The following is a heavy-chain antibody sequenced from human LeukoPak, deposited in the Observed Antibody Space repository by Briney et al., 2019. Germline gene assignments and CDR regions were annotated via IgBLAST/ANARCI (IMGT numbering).Heavy chain of an antibody. Sequence: GGSLRLSCEASGFMFSDYYMTWIRQAPGKGLEWVSSISASGSSRKHADSLEGRFIISRDNAKNALLLQMNNLRADGTAMYFCARELLSDYYGSGSYPIDYWGQGILVIVSS. J-gene: IGHJ4*02. CDR1: GFMFSDYY. CDR3: ARELLSDYYGSGSYPIDY. V-gene: IGHV3-11*01. D-gene: IGHD3-10*01. CDR2: ISASGSSR.